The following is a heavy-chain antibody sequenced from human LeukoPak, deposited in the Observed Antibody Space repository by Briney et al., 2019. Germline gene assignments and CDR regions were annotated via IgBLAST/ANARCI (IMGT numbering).Heavy chain of an antibody. V-gene: IGHV1-46*01. J-gene: IGHJ4*02. CDR1: GYTFTSYY. CDR3: ARNDILTGRVDY. Sequence: ASVKVSCKASGYTFTSYYMHWVRQAPGQGLEWMGITNPSGGSTSYAQKFQGRVTMTRDTSTSTVYMELSSLRSEDTAVYYCARNDILTGRVDYWGQGTLVTVSS. D-gene: IGHD3-9*01. CDR2: TNPSGGST.